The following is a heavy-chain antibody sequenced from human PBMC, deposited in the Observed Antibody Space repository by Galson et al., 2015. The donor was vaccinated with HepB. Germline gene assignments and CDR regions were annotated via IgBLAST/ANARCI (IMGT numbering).Heavy chain of an antibody. CDR3: AKGSHIVVVTATPGY. CDR2: ISYDGSNK. V-gene: IGHV3-30*18. CDR1: GFTFSSYG. Sequence: SLRLSCAASGFTFSSYGMHWVRQAPGKGLEWVAVISYDGSNKYYADSVKGRFTISRDNSKNTLYLQMNSLRAEDTAVYNCAKGSHIVVVTATPGYWGQGTLVTVSS. J-gene: IGHJ4*02. D-gene: IGHD2-21*02.